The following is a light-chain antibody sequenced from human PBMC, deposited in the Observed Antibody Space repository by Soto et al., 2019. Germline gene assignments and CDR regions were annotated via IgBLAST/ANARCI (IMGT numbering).Light chain of an antibody. CDR3: QQSYVTPWT. CDR2: AAS. Sequence: DIQMTQSPSSLSASIGDRVTISCRASQDISSSLNWYQHKSGKAPKLLIYAASGLHSGVPSRFSGSGSGTDFTLTISSLQPEDFATYDCQQSYVTPWTVGQGTKVDIK. V-gene: IGKV1-39*01. J-gene: IGKJ1*01. CDR1: QDISSS.